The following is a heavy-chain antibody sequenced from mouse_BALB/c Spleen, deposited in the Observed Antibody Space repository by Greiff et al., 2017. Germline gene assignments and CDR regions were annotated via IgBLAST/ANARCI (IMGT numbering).Heavy chain of an antibody. J-gene: IGHJ3*01. D-gene: IGHD2-14*01. Sequence: EVQRVESGGDLVKPGGSLKLSCAASGFTFSSYGMSWVRQTPDKRLEWVATISSGGSYTYYPDSVKGRFTISRDNAKNTLYLQMSSLKSEDTAMYYCAGHRYDEEGFAYWGQGTLVTVSA. CDR2: ISSGGSYT. CDR1: GFTFSSYG. CDR3: AGHRYDEEGFAY. V-gene: IGHV5-6*01.